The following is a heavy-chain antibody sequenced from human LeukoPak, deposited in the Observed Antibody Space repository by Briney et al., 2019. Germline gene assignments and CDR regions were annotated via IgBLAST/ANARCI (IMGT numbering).Heavy chain of an antibody. CDR1: GFTSSGSA. V-gene: IGHV3-73*01. J-gene: IGHJ4*02. CDR2: IRSKANSYAT. Sequence: GGSLRLSCAASGFTSSGSAMHWVRQASGKGLEWVGRIRSKANSYATAYAASVKGRFTISRDDSKNTAYLQMNSLKTEDTAVYYCTRQVGATPDYWGQGTLVTVSS. CDR3: TRQVGATPDY. D-gene: IGHD1-26*01.